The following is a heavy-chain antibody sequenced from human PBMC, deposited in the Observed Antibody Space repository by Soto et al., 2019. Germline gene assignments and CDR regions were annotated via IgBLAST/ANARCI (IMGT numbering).Heavy chain of an antibody. Sequence: GESLKISCKGSGYNFNTYWINWVRQTPGKGLEWMGRIDPIDSKTKYSPSLEGHITISVDKSISTTYLQWSSLKASDTAIYYCARRIAAAGGYYYYAFDVWGQGTAVTVSS. V-gene: IGHV5-10-1*01. CDR2: IDPIDSKT. J-gene: IGHJ6*02. D-gene: IGHD6-13*01. CDR1: GYNFNTYW. CDR3: ARRIAAAGGYYYYAFDV.